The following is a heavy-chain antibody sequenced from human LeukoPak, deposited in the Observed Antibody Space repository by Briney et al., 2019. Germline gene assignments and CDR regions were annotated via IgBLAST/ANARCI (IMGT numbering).Heavy chain of an antibody. CDR1: GYTFIGYN. V-gene: IGHV1-2*02. Sequence: ASVKVSCKASGYTFIGYNMRWVRQAPGQGLEWMGWINPNTGDTNYAQKFQGRVTMTWDTSITTVYMELSRLGTDDTAVYYCTRDNGNFNVDYWGQGTLVTGSS. D-gene: IGHD1-7*01. CDR3: TRDNGNFNVDY. CDR2: INPNTGDT. J-gene: IGHJ4*02.